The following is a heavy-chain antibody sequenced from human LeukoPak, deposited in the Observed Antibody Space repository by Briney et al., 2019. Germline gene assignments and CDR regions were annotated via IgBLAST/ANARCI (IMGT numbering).Heavy chain of an antibody. CDR2: IYYSGST. CDR1: GGSISSGNYY. V-gene: IGHV4-30-4*01. J-gene: IGHJ4*02. Sequence: SETLSLTCTVSGGSISSGNYYWSWIRQPPGKGLEWIAYIYYSGSTYYNPSLESQVTISVDTSRNQFSLKATSVTAADTAVYYCASAYDDRSGSRFDHWGQGTLVTVSS. CDR3: ASAYDDRSGSRFDH. D-gene: IGHD3-22*01.